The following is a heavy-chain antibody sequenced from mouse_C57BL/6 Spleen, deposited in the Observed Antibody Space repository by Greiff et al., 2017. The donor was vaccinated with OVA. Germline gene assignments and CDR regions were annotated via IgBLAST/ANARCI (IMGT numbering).Heavy chain of an antibody. J-gene: IGHJ3*01. CDR3: ARELGLGFAY. V-gene: IGHV1-18*01. D-gene: IGHD2-4*01. CDR2: INPNNGGT. CDR1: GYTFTDYN. Sequence: EVQLQQSGPELVKPGASVKIPCKASGYTFTDYNMDWVKQSHGKSLEWIGDINPNNGGTIYNQKFKGKATLTVDKSSSTAYMELRSLTSEDTAVYYCARELGLGFAYWGQGTLVTVSA.